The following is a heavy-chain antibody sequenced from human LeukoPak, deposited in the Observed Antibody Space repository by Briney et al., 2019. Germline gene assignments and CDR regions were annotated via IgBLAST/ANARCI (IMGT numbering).Heavy chain of an antibody. CDR1: GFTFSNAW. CDR3: TTDIPPSPGPLYQYYDYVWGSYRSSIANYYYYGMDV. Sequence: GGSLRLSCAASGFTFSNAWMSWVRQAPGKGLEWVGRIKSKTDGGTTDYAAPVKGRFTISRDDSKNTLYLQMNSLKTEDAAVYYCTTDIPPSPGPLYQYYDYVWGSYRSSIANYYYYGMDVWGQGTTVTVSS. J-gene: IGHJ6*02. CDR2: IKSKTDGGTT. V-gene: IGHV3-15*01. D-gene: IGHD3-16*02.